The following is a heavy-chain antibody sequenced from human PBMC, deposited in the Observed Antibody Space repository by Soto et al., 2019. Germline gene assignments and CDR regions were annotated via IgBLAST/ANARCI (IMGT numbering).Heavy chain of an antibody. CDR1: GYTFTSYA. CDR3: ARNFGYSSGWNDFDY. Sequence: ASVKVSCNASGYTFTSYAMHWVRQAPGQRLEWMGWINAGNGNTKYTQKFQGRVTITRDTSASTDYMELSSLRSEDTAVYYCARNFGYSSGWNDFDYWGQGTLVTVSS. D-gene: IGHD6-19*01. CDR2: INAGNGNT. V-gene: IGHV1-3*01. J-gene: IGHJ4*02.